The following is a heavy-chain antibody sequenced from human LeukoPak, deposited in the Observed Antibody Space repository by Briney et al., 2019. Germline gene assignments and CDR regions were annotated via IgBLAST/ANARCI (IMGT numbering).Heavy chain of an antibody. CDR1: GGTFSSYA. CDR2: INPNSGGT. CDR3: VRSYSTSERGY. V-gene: IGHV1-2*02. J-gene: IGHJ4*02. Sequence: ASVEVSCKASGGTFSSYAISWVRQAPGQGLEWMGWINPNSGGTNYAQKFQGRVTMTRDTSISTAYMDLSGLRSDDTAVYYCVRSYSTSERGYWGQGTLVTVSS. D-gene: IGHD6-6*01.